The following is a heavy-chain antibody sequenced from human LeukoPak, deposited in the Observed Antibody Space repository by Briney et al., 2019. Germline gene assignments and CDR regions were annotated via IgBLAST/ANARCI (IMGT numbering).Heavy chain of an antibody. V-gene: IGHV4-34*01. CDR3: ARGGLTGYCSGGSCYVTN. CDR1: GGSFSGYY. CDR2: INHSGST. Sequence: SETLSLTCAVYGGSFSGYYWSWIRQPPGKGLEWIGEINHSGSTNYNPSLKSRVTISVDTSKNQFSPKLSSVTAADTAVYYCARGGLTGYCSGGSCYVTNWGQGTLVTVSS. D-gene: IGHD2-15*01. J-gene: IGHJ4*02.